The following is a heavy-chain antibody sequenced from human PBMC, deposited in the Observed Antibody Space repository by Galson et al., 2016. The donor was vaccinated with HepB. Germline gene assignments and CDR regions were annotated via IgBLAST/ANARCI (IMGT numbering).Heavy chain of an antibody. CDR2: TDIDGTP. Sequence: SLRLSCAAAGFTFSNFAMTWVRHAPEKGLEWVSSTDIDGTPYYADSVKGRFTISRDNSKSTLYLQMNSLRVDDTALYYCAKGDISYATGIDLRGQGTLVTVSS. CDR1: GFTFSNFA. J-gene: IGHJ4*02. D-gene: IGHD2-2*01. V-gene: IGHV3-23*01. CDR3: AKGDISYATGIDL.